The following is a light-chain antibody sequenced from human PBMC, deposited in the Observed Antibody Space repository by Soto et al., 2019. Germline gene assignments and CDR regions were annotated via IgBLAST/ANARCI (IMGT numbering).Light chain of an antibody. CDR1: QSVGSNY. J-gene: IGKJ3*01. CDR2: GAS. V-gene: IGKV3-20*01. Sequence: EIVLTQSPGTLSLSPGERATLYCRASQSVGSNYLAWYQQKPGQAPRVLIYGASSRATGIPDRFSGSGSGADFTLTISRLEPEDFAVYYCQQYTTSPFTLGPGTKLDIK. CDR3: QQYTTSPFT.